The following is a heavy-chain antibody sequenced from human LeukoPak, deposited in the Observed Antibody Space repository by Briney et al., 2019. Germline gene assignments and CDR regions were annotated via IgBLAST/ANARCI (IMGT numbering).Heavy chain of an antibody. CDR3: ARHPYDPLYDY. Sequence: PSETLSLTXTVSGGSISSSRYYWGWIRQPPGKGLEWIGSIYYSGSTYYNPSLKSRVTISVDTSKNQFSLKLSSVTAADTAVYYCARHPYDPLYDYWGPGTLVTVSS. V-gene: IGHV4-39*01. D-gene: IGHD3-22*01. CDR1: GGSISSSRYY. J-gene: IGHJ4*02. CDR2: IYYSGST.